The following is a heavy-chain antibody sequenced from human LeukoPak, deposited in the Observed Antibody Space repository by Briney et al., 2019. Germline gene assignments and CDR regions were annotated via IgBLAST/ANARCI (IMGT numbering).Heavy chain of an antibody. CDR2: ISSSGSTI. CDR3: ARLSSSGWYEDY. J-gene: IGHJ4*02. Sequence: GGSLRLSCAASGFTFSDYYMSWIRQAPGKGLERVSYISSSGSTIYYADSVKGRFTISRDNAKNSLYVQINSLRAEDTAVYYCARLSSSGWYEDYWGQGTLVTVSS. V-gene: IGHV3-11*04. D-gene: IGHD6-19*01. CDR1: GFTFSDYY.